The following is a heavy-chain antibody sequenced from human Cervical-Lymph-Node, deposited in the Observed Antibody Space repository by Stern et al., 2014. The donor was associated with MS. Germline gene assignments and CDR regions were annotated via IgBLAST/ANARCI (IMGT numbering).Heavy chain of an antibody. CDR2: VYAGGST. J-gene: IGHJ4*02. Sequence: QVQLQESGPGLVEASQTLSLTCTVSGGSISRGPFSWNWIRQPAGKGLEXIGRVYAGGSTNYNPSLKSRVVMSVDPPKKQFSLKLTSVTAADTAVYYCARDGGYSLYYFDYWGQGALVTVSS. D-gene: IGHD5-18*01. V-gene: IGHV4-61*02. CDR3: ARDGGYSLYYFDY. CDR1: GGSISRGPFS.